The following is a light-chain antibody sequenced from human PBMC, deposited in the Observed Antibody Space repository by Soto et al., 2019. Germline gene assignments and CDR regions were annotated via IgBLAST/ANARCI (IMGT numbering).Light chain of an antibody. Sequence: EIVMTQSPATLSVSPGERATLSCRASQSVSSNLAWYHQKPGQAPRLLIYGASTRATGIPARFSGSGSGTEFTLTVSSRQSEDFAVYYCQQYNNWPLTFGPGTKVDIK. CDR3: QQYNNWPLT. CDR1: QSVSSN. J-gene: IGKJ3*01. CDR2: GAS. V-gene: IGKV3-15*01.